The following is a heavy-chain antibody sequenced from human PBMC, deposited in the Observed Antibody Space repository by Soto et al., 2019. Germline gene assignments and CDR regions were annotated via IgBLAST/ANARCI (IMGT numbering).Heavy chain of an antibody. CDR1: GGSISSGGYY. CDR2: LYYSGST. CDR3: ARTRITMIVVVIDDAFDI. Sequence: QVQLQESGPGLVKPSQTLSLTCTVSGGSISSGGYYWSWIRQHPGKGLEWIGYLYYSGSTYYNPSLKSRVTISVDTSKNQFSLKLSSVTAADTAVYYCARTRITMIVVVIDDAFDIWGQGTMVTVSS. D-gene: IGHD3-22*01. V-gene: IGHV4-31*03. J-gene: IGHJ3*02.